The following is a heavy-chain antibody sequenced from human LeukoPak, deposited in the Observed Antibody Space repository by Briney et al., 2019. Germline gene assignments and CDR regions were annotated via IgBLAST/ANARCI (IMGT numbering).Heavy chain of an antibody. CDR2: LYSGGNT. J-gene: IGHJ4*02. CDR3: VTRGVGRGSYFDY. Sequence: GGSLRLSCAASGLTVSSNYMSWVRRAPGKGLEWVSVLYSGGNTYYADSVKGRFSISRDNSKNTLYLQMNSLRAEDTAVYYCVTRGVGRGSYFDYWGPGTLVTVSS. V-gene: IGHV3-53*01. CDR1: GLTVSSNY. D-gene: IGHD7-27*01.